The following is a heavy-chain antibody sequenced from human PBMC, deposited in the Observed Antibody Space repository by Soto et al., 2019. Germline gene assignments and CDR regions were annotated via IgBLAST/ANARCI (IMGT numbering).Heavy chain of an antibody. D-gene: IGHD1-26*01. CDR1: GYTFTTYN. V-gene: IGHV1-8*01. CDR3: TRGFSLVRFDP. Sequence: QVQLVQSGAEVKKPGASVKVSCQASGYTFTTYNINWVRQATGQGLEWMGWMNPDTGNTGYAQKFQGRVTMPRNPSINTAYMELSSLRSDDTAVYYCTRGFSLVRFDPWGQGTLVTVSS. J-gene: IGHJ5*02. CDR2: MNPDTGNT.